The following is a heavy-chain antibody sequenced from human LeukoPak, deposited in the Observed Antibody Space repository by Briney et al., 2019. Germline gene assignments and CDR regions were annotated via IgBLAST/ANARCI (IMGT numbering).Heavy chain of an antibody. Sequence: PGGSLRLSCAASGFTLSSYSMNWVRQAPGKGLEWVSSVSSSSSYIYYADSVKGRFTISRDNAKNSLYLQMNSLRAEDTAVYYCAREGSSSWYDLYYFDYWGQGTLVTVSS. CDR3: AREGSSSWYDLYYFDY. CDR2: VSSSSSYI. J-gene: IGHJ4*02. V-gene: IGHV3-21*01. CDR1: GFTLSSYS. D-gene: IGHD6-13*01.